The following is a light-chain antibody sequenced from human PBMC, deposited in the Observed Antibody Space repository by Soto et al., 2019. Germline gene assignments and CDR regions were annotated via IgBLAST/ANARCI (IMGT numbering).Light chain of an antibody. V-gene: IGLV2-14*03. CDR3: SSYTRSSTYL. Sequence: QSALTQPASVSGSPGQSITISCTGTISDVGGYNYVSWYQQHPGKAPKLMIYGVSNRPSGVSNRFSGSKSGNTASLTISGLQAEVVADYYCSSYTRSSTYLFSSGTNVTVL. CDR1: ISDVGGYNY. J-gene: IGLJ1*01. CDR2: GVS.